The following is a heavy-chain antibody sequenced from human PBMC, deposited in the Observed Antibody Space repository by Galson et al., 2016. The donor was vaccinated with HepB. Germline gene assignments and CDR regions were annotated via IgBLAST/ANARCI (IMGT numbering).Heavy chain of an antibody. J-gene: IGHJ4*02. D-gene: IGHD3-22*01. CDR3: ARDASSTGYFGGTTDDY. Sequence: SLRLSCAASGFTFSSYSMNWVRQAPGKGLEWVSSISSGSSYIFYADSVKGRFTISRDNAKNSLYLQMNSPRAEDTAVYYCARDASSTGYFGGTTDDYWGQGTLVTVSS. CDR2: ISSGSSYI. V-gene: IGHV3-21*01. CDR1: GFTFSSYS.